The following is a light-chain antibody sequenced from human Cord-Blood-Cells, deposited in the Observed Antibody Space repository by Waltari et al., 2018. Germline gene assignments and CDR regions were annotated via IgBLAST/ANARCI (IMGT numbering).Light chain of an antibody. Sequence: EIVLAHSQAILSSSARDRAALSCRASQSVSSYLAWDQQKPRQAPRLLIYGESKRSTGIPARFRGSGSETDCTLTIRSLEPEGFAVYYWEQRSNWPALTFGGGTKLEIK. CDR3: EQRSNWPALT. J-gene: IGKJ4*01. V-gene: IGKV3-11*01. CDR1: QSVSSY. CDR2: GES.